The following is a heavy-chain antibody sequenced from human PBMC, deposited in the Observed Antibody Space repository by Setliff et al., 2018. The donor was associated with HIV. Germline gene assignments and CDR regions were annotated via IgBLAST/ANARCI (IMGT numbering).Heavy chain of an antibody. D-gene: IGHD4-17*01. CDR2: INPNSGGT. Sequence: ASVKVSCKASGYTFTGYYMHWVRQAPGQGLEWMGWINPNSGGTNYAQKLQGRVTMTTETSTSTAYMELRSLRTDDTAVYYCARHDGLRSVHGAFDIWGQGTMVTVSS. CDR3: ARHDGLRSVHGAFDI. CDR1: GYTFTGYY. J-gene: IGHJ3*02. V-gene: IGHV1-2*02.